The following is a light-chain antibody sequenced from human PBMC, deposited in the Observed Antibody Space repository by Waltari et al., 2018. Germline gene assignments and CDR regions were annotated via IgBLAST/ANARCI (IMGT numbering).Light chain of an antibody. J-gene: IGKJ1*01. V-gene: IGKV1-5*01. Sequence: DIQMTQSPSTLSPSVGDRVIISCRASQSVYTKLAWYQQKPGKAPKVLIYDASSLEGGVPSRFSGSGSETEFTLTINSLQPEDFATYYCQQYVSRSTFGQGTKVEIK. CDR1: QSVYTK. CDR2: DAS. CDR3: QQYVSRST.